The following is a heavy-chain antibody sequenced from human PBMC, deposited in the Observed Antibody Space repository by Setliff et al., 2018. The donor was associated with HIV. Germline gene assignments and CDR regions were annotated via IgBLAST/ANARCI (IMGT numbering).Heavy chain of an antibody. CDR2: IYYSGST. CDR1: GGSISSSGYY. J-gene: IGHJ5*02. D-gene: IGHD6-19*01. V-gene: IGHV4-39*07. CDR3: ARVGYSTGWYNWFDP. Sequence: SETLSLTCTVSGGSISSSGYYWGWIRQPPGKGLEWIGSIYYSGSTYYNPSLKSRVTISVDTSKNQFSLKLSSVTAADTAVYYCARVGYSTGWYNWFDPWGQGILVTVSS.